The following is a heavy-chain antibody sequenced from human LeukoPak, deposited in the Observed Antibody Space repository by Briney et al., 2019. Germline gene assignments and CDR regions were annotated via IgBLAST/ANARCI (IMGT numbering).Heavy chain of an antibody. CDR3: ARTGVTMIVVVPGLFDY. Sequence: GGSLRLSCAVSGFTFSDYSMNWVRQAPGKGLEWVSYISSSSSTIYYADSVKGRFTISRDNAKNSLYLQMNSLRAEDTAVYYCARTGVTMIVVVPGLFDYWGQGTLVTVSS. D-gene: IGHD3-22*01. CDR1: GFTFSDYS. J-gene: IGHJ4*02. CDR2: ISSSSSTI. V-gene: IGHV3-48*04.